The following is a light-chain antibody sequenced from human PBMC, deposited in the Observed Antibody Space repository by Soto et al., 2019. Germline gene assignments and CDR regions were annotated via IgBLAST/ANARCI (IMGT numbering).Light chain of an antibody. CDR3: SSHTISSALQV. CDR1: ISDFVVYNY. J-gene: IGLJ1*01. V-gene: IGLV2-14*01. Sequence: QSVLTQPPSVSAAPGQKVTISCSGTISDFVVYNYVSWYQQHPGKAPKLMIYGVSNRPSGVSNRFSGSKSGNTASLTISGLQADDEADYYCSSHTISSALQVFGTGTKVTVL. CDR2: GVS.